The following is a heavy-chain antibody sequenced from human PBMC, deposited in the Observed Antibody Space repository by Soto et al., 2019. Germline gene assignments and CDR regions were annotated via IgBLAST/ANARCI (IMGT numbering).Heavy chain of an antibody. D-gene: IGHD6-13*01. CDR1: GYTFTSYG. Sequence: QVQLVQSGAEVKKPGASVKVSCKASGYTFTSYGISWVRQAPGQGLEWMGWISAYNGNTNYAQKLQGRVTMTADTATTAAYMALRSLRNENTAVDYCTAASAHNSSSDHSYHYWGQETMVVVSS. V-gene: IGHV1-18*01. CDR3: TAASAHNSSSDHSYHY. CDR2: ISAYNGNT. J-gene: IGHJ4*02.